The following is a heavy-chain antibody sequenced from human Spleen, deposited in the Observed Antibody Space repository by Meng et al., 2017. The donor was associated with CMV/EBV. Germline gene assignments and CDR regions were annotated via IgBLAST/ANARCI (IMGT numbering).Heavy chain of an antibody. Sequence: DSIRSDVYYWSWIRQVPGKGLEWIGYIDHSGITYYNPSLRSRVTISVDTSTNQFSLKVTSVTAADTAVYYCARKSSHIAAAGYFDYWGQGTLVTVSS. CDR3: ARKSSHIAAAGYFDY. J-gene: IGHJ4*02. CDR2: IDHSGIT. D-gene: IGHD6-13*01. V-gene: IGHV4-31*02. CDR1: DSIRSDVYY.